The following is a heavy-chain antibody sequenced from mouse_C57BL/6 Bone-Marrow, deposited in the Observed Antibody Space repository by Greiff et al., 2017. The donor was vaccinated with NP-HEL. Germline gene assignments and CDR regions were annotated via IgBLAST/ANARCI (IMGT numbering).Heavy chain of an antibody. CDR3: ARRGDYYGSNYYAMDY. V-gene: IGHV2-2*01. J-gene: IGHJ4*01. D-gene: IGHD1-1*01. CDR2: IWSGGST. Sequence: QVQLKESGPGLVQPSQSLSITCTVSGFSLTSYGVHWVRQSPGKGLEWLGVIWSGGSTDYNAAFISRLSISKDNSKRQVFFKMNSLQADDTAIYYCARRGDYYGSNYYAMDYWGQGTSVTVSS. CDR1: GFSLTSYG.